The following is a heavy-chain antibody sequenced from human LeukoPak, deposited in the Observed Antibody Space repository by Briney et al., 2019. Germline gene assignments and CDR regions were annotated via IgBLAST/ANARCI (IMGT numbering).Heavy chain of an antibody. CDR3: AGHRRILFDP. D-gene: IGHD2-15*01. J-gene: IGHJ5*02. CDR1: GGSISSSSYY. Sequence: SSETLSLTCTVSGGSISSSSYYWGWIRQPPGKGLEWIGSIYYSGSTYYNPSLKSRVTISVDTSKNQFSLKLSSVTAADTAVYYCAGHRRILFDPWGQGTLVTVSS. V-gene: IGHV4-39*01. CDR2: IYYSGST.